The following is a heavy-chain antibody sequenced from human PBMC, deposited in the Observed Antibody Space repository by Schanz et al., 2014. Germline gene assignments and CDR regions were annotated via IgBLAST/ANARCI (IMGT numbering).Heavy chain of an antibody. D-gene: IGHD5-12*01. CDR2: IGGSGDST. Sequence: EVQLVESGGGLAQPGGSLRLSCAASGFTFSNHALSWVRQAPGKGLEWVSGIGGSGDSTHYADSVKGRFSISRDNSKNTLYLHMNNLRAEDAAMYYCARMSWLQNECFQHWGQGTLVTVSS. V-gene: IGHV3-23*04. J-gene: IGHJ1*01. CDR3: ARMSWLQNECFQH. CDR1: GFTFSNHA.